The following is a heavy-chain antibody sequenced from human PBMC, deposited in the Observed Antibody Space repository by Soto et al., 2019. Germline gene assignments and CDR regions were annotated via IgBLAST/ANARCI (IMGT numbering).Heavy chain of an antibody. J-gene: IGHJ6*03. V-gene: IGHV3-48*01. CDR2: ISSSSSTI. CDR3: ARGFGQNDFWSGYYHYYYMDV. D-gene: IGHD3-3*01. CDR1: GVTFSSYS. Sequence: GGSLRLACAASGVTFSSYSMNWVRQAPGKGLEWVSYISSSSSTIYYADSVKGRFTISRDNAKNSLYLQMNSLRAEDTAVYYCARGFGQNDFWSGYYHYYYMDVWGKGT.